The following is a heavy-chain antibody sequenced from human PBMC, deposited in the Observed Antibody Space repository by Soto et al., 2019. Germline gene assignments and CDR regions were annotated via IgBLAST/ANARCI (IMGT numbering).Heavy chain of an antibody. J-gene: IGHJ6*03. CDR2: INHSGTT. CDR3: ARGGEYQLLLRDYYYFNMDV. D-gene: IGHD2-2*01. V-gene: IGHV4-34*01. Sequence: QVQLHQWGAGLLKPSETLSLTCAVHGGSVRGYYWTWIRQSPEKGLEWIEEINHSGTTNYSPSLKTRVTISVDTSKNQFSLILSSVTAADTAVYYCARGGEYQLLLRDYYYFNMDVWGTGTTVTVS. CDR1: GGSVRGYY.